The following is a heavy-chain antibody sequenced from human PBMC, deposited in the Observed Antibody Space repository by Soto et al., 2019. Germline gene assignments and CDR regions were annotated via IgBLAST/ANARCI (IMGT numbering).Heavy chain of an antibody. J-gene: IGHJ4*02. CDR1: GFTFSSYA. V-gene: IGHV3-23*01. D-gene: IGHD6-19*01. CDR2: ISGSGGST. Sequence: EVQLLESGGGLVQPGGSLRLSCAASGFTFSSYAMSWVRQAPGKGLEWVSAISGSGGSTYYADSVKGRFTISRDNSKNTLYLQMTSLRAADTAVYYCAKYKGGYSSGWHDYWGQGTLVTVSS. CDR3: AKYKGGYSSGWHDY.